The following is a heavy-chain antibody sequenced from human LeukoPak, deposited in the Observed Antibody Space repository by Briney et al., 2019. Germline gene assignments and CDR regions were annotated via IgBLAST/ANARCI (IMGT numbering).Heavy chain of an antibody. V-gene: IGHV4-31*11. CDR2: IYYSGST. CDR1: GGSFSGYY. J-gene: IGHJ6*02. Sequence: SETLSLTCAVYGGSFSGYYWNWIRQHPGKGLEWIGYIYYSGSTYYNPSLKSRVTISVDTSRTQFSLKLSSVTAADTAVYYCAVGIPASYYYYYGMDVWGQGTTVTVSS. CDR3: AVGIPASYYYYYGMDV. D-gene: IGHD2-2*01.